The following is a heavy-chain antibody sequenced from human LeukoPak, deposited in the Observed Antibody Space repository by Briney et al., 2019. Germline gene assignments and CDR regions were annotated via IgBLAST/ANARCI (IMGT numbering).Heavy chain of an antibody. CDR3: ARDVASSGYYWD. V-gene: IGHV1-46*01. J-gene: IGHJ4*02. Sequence: ASVKVSFKTSGYTFTNYYMHWVRQAPGQGLEWMGIINPSGGSTSYAQKFQGRVTMTRDTSTSTVYMELSSLRSEDTAVYYCARDVASSGYYWDWGQGTLVTVSS. CDR2: INPSGGST. CDR1: GYTFTNYY. D-gene: IGHD3-22*01.